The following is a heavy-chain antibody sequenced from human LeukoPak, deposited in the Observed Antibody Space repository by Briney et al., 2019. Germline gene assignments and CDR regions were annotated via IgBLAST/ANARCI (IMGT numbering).Heavy chain of an antibody. D-gene: IGHD3-10*01. CDR1: GFTFSSYD. Sequence: GGSLRLSCAASGFTFSSYDMHWVRQATGKGLEWVSAIGTAGDTYYPGSVKGRFTISRENAKNSLYLQMNSLRAGDTAVYYCAREAYYYGSGSPSYYFDYWGQGTLVTVSS. J-gene: IGHJ4*02. CDR3: AREAYYYGSGSPSYYFDY. CDR2: IGTAGDT. V-gene: IGHV3-13*01.